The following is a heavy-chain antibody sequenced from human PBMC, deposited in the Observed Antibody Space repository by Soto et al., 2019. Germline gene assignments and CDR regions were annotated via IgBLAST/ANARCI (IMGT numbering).Heavy chain of an antibody. CDR3: ARDRLRGYDSSGFYS. CDR2: ISGYNGNT. D-gene: IGHD3-22*01. J-gene: IGHJ4*02. Sequence: ASVKVSCKASGYTFTRYGISWVRQAPGQGLEWMGWISGYNGNTTYAQKFQGRVTMTIATSTSTVFLELRSLKSDDTAIYYCARDRLRGYDSSGFYSWGQGTMVTVSS. V-gene: IGHV1-18*01. CDR1: GYTFTRYG.